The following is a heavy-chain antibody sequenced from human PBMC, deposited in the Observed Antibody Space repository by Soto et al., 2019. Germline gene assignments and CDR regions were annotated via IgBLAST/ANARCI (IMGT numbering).Heavy chain of an antibody. V-gene: IGHV3-30-3*01. J-gene: IGHJ4*02. CDR2: ISYDGSNK. CDR3: AVGSGSSQNY. Sequence: GGSLRLSFAASGFTFSSYAMHWVRQAPGKGLEWVAVISYDGSNKYYADSVKGRFTISRDNSKNTLYLQMNSLRAEDTAVYYCAVGSGSSQNYCGQGTRVTV. D-gene: IGHD1-26*01. CDR1: GFTFSSYA.